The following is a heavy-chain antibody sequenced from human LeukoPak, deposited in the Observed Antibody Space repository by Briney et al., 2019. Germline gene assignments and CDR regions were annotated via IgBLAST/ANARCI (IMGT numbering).Heavy chain of an antibody. CDR1: GFTLSSYS. Sequence: TGGSLRLSCAASGFTLSSYSMHWVRQAPGKGLEWVSNISSSSGTIYYADSVKGRFTISRDNAKNSLYLQMNSRRDEDTAVYYCARAAYNAADYWGQGTLVTVSS. CDR2: ISSSSGTI. D-gene: IGHD5-24*01. V-gene: IGHV3-48*02. CDR3: ARAAYNAADY. J-gene: IGHJ4*02.